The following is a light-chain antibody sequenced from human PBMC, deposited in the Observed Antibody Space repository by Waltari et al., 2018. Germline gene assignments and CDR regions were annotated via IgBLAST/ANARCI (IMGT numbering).Light chain of an antibody. Sequence: QSALTQPASVSGSPGQSITISCTGTSRDVGVYDSASWFHQPPGKAPKVMIYQVNNRPSGVSNRFSGSKSANTASLTISGLQAEDEADYYCSSYTRRSYWVFGGGTQLTVL. J-gene: IGLJ3*02. CDR2: QVN. CDR1: SRDVGVYDS. V-gene: IGLV2-14*01. CDR3: SSYTRRSYWV.